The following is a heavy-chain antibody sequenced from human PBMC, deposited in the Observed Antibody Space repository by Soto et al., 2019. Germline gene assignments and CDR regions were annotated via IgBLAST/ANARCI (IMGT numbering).Heavy chain of an antibody. CDR2: IYYSGST. D-gene: IGHD6-6*01. V-gene: IGHV4-31*03. J-gene: IGHJ4*02. CDR3: ARDSYSSSFDY. CDR1: GGSISSGGYY. Sequence: SETLSLTCTVSGGSISSGGYYWSWIRQHPGKGLEWIGYIYYSGSTYYNPSLKSRVTISVDTSKNQFSLKLSSVTAADTAVYYCARDSYSSSFDYWGQGTLVTVSS.